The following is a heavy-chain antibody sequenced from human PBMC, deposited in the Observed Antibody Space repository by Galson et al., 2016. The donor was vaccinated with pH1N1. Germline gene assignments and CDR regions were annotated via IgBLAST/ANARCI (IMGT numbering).Heavy chain of an antibody. CDR3: TRVMA. CDR2: LKSDGTTT. Sequence: SLRLSCAASEFALSNNKWMHWMRQSPGKGLEWVSVLKSDGTTTNYADSVKGRFTISRDSAKKTLYLQMNSLRVEDTAVYYCTRVMAWGQGILVTVSS. J-gene: IGHJ5*02. D-gene: IGHD5-24*01. CDR1: EFALSNNKW. V-gene: IGHV3-74*01.